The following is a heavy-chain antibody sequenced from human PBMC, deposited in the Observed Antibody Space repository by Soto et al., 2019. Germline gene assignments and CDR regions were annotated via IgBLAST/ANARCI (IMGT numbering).Heavy chain of an antibody. CDR1: GFTFSSYA. Sequence: GGSLRLSCAASGFTFSSYAMSWVRQAPGKGLEWVSAISGSGGSTYYADSVKGRFTISRDNSENTLYLQMNSLRAEDTAVYYCAKVGGERSLGAWDYWGQGTLVTVSS. CDR3: AKVGGERSLGAWDY. J-gene: IGHJ4*02. D-gene: IGHD3-16*01. V-gene: IGHV3-23*01. CDR2: ISGSGGST.